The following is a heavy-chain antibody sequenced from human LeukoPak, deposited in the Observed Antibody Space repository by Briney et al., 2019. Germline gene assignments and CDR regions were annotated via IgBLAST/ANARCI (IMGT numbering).Heavy chain of an antibody. D-gene: IGHD6-13*01. V-gene: IGHV3-23*01. CDR1: GFTFSSYA. CDR3: AKESVAYSSSWEFDY. J-gene: IGHJ4*02. Sequence: GGSLRLSCAASGFTFSSYAMSWVRQAPGKGLEWVSAISGSGGSTYYADSVKGRFTISRDNSKNTLYLQVNSLRAEDTAVYYCAKESVAYSSSWEFDYWGQGTLVTVSS. CDR2: ISGSGGST.